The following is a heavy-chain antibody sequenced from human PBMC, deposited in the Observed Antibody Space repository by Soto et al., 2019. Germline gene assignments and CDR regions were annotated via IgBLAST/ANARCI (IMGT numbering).Heavy chain of an antibody. CDR1: GYSISSGYH. CDR2: IYHSGIP. V-gene: IGHV4-38-2*01. CDR3: ARMASPGITFDY. Sequence: SETLSLTCDVSGYSISSGYHWGWIRQPTGKGLEWIGRIYHSGIPYYNPSVKSLVTISVDKSKKQVALKLNSATAAETAVYYCARMASPGITFDYWGQGTLVTV. J-gene: IGHJ4*02.